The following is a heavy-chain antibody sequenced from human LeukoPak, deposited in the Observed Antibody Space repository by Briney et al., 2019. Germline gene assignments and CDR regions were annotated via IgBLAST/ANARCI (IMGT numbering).Heavy chain of an antibody. V-gene: IGHV1-46*01. J-gene: IGHJ4*02. Sequence: GASVKVSCKASGYTFTSYYMHWVRQAPGQGLEWMGIINPSGGSTSYAQKFQGRVTMTRDMSTSTVYMELSSLRSEDTAVYYCARENYYDRRGSTPNYFDSWGQGTLVTVSS. CDR2: INPSGGST. CDR1: GYTFTSYY. D-gene: IGHD3-22*01. CDR3: ARENYYDRRGSTPNYFDS.